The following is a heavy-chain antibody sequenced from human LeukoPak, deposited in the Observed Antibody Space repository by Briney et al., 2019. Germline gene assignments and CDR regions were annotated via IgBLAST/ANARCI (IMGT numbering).Heavy chain of an antibody. J-gene: IGHJ4*02. D-gene: IGHD1-1*01. CDR1: GFTFSSYS. V-gene: IGHV3-23*01. Sequence: GGSLRLSCAASGFTFSSYSMNWVCQAPGKGLDWVSLISVGSGSTYYADSAKGRFTISRDDSKNTLYLQMNSLTDEDTAVYYCAKKGVTTAPGNFFDSWGQGTLVTVSS. CDR2: ISVGSGST. CDR3: AKKGVTTAPGNFFDS.